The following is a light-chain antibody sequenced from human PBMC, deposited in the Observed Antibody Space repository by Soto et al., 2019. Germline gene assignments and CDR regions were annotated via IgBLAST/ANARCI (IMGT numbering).Light chain of an antibody. J-gene: IGLJ1*01. Sequence: QSVLTQPPSVSGAPGQRVTISCTGSSSNIGAGRDVHWYQQLPGKAPKLLIYGDSNRPSGVPDRFSGSKSGASASLAITGLQAEEEADYQCLSYDSDMSIHRYVFGTGPKVTVL. V-gene: IGLV1-40*01. CDR1: SSNIGAGRD. CDR2: GDS. CDR3: LSYDSDMSIHRYV.